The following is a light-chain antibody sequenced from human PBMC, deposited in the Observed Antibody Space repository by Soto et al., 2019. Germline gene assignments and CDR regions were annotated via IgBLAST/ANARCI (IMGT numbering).Light chain of an antibody. CDR1: SSNIGSNY. CDR3: AAWDDSLSGYV. J-gene: IGLJ1*01. V-gene: IGLV1-47*01. CDR2: RNN. Sequence: QSALTQPPSASGTPGPRVTXSCYGSSSNIGSNYVYWYQQLPGTAPKLLIYRNNQRPSGAPDRFSGSKSGTSASLAISGLRSEDEADYYCAAWDDSLSGYVFGTGTKVTVL.